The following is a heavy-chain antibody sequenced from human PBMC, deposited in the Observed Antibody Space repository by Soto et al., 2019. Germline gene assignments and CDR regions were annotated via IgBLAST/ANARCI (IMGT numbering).Heavy chain of an antibody. Sequence: PSETLSLTCTVSGGSINSGDYSWTSIRQPPGKSLEWIGYIYYTVTTYYNMSLMSRVTISVDRSKNQFSLKLSSLTAADTAVYYCARGINYYDSSGDSWFDPWGQG. CDR1: GGSINSGDYS. V-gene: IGHV4-30-2*01. CDR3: ARGINYYDSSGDSWFDP. D-gene: IGHD3-22*01. CDR2: IYYTVTT. J-gene: IGHJ5*02.